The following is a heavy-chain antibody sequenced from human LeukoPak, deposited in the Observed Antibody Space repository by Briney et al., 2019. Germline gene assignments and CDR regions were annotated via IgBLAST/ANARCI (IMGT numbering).Heavy chain of an antibody. J-gene: IGHJ4*02. CDR3: ARDPSSVTLYFFDY. Sequence: ASVKVSCKASGYTFRGNYIHWLRQAPGQGLEWMGWIDANNGDTKSAQKFQGRVAMSRDTSISTAYMDLSSLSPDDAAVYYCARDPSSVTLYFFDYWGQGTLVTVSS. CDR1: GYTFRGNY. CDR2: IDANNGDT. V-gene: IGHV1-2*02. D-gene: IGHD4-11*01.